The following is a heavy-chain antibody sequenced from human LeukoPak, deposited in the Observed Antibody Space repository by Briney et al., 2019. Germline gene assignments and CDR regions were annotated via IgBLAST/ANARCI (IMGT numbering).Heavy chain of an antibody. V-gene: IGHV4-59*01. D-gene: IGHD3-9*01. CDR3: ARVQVVQYDILTGYTPYYFDY. CDR1: GGSISSYY. CDR2: IYYSGST. J-gene: IGHJ4*02. Sequence: MSSETLSLTCTVSGGSISSYYWSWIRQPPGKGLEWIGYIYYSGSTNYNPSLKSRVTISVDTSKNQFSLKLSSVTAADTAVYYCARVQVVQYDILTGYTPYYFDYWGQGTLVTVSS.